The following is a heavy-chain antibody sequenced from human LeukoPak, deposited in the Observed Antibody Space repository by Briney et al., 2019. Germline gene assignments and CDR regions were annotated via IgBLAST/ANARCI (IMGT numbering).Heavy chain of an antibody. Sequence: PSQTLTLTCAVSGGSRSSGGYSWSWIRQPPGKGLEWIEYIYHSGSTYYNPSLKSRVTISVDRSKNQFSLKLSSVTAADTAVYYCARVAHYYDSKSFDYWGQGTLVTVSS. D-gene: IGHD3-22*01. CDR3: ARVAHYYDSKSFDY. J-gene: IGHJ4*02. V-gene: IGHV4-30-2*01. CDR1: GGSRSSGGYS. CDR2: IYHSGST.